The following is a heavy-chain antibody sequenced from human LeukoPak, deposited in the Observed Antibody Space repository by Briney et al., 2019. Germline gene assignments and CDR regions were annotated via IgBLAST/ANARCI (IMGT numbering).Heavy chain of an antibody. CDR3: AKHSHDGSAPYYEVQLDY. J-gene: IGHJ4*02. V-gene: IGHV3-7*03. CDR1: GFTFSSYW. CDR2: IKQDGSEK. Sequence: QPGGSLRLSCAASGFTFSSYWMSWVRQAPGKGLEWVANIKQDGSEKYYVDSVKGRFTISRDNAKNSLYLQMNSLRAEDTAVYYCAKHSHDGSAPYYEVQLDYWGQGTLVTVSS. D-gene: IGHD3-22*01.